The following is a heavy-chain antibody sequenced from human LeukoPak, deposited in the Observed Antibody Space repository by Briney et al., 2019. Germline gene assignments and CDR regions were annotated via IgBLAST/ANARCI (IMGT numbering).Heavy chain of an antibody. D-gene: IGHD6-13*01. CDR1: GYTFKDYW. V-gene: IGHV3-74*01. CDR3: ARGLLPGVGMGDY. Sequence: GGSLTLSCADSGYTFKDYWMHWVRQVPGKGLVWVSCMNTDGSDRRYAGSVEGRFTISRDSANNRLYLVMNSLRVEDTAVYYCARGLLPGVGMGDYWGQGTLVTVSS. CDR2: MNTDGSDR. J-gene: IGHJ4*02.